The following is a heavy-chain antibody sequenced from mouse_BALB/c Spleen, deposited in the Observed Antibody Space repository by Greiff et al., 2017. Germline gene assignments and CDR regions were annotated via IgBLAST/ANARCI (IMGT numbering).Heavy chain of an antibody. D-gene: IGHD4-1*01. CDR2: IRSKSNNYAT. J-gene: IGHJ3*01. CDR3: VGGTGTAWFAY. V-gene: IGHV10-1*02. CDR1: GFTFNTYA. Sequence: DVMLVESGGGLVQPKGSLKLSCAASGFTFNTYAMNWVRQAPGKGLEWVARIRSKSNNYATYYADSVKDRFTISRDDSQSMLYLQMNNLKTEDTAMYYCVGGTGTAWFAYWGQGTLVTVSA.